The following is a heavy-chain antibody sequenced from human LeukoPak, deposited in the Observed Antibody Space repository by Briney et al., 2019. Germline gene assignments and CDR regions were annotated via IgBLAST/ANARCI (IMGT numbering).Heavy chain of an antibody. CDR3: ARGTGTYYDFWSGPDAFDI. V-gene: IGHV4-30-4*08. CDR1: GGSISSGDYY. Sequence: SETLSLTCTVSGGSISSGDYYWSWIRQPPGKGLEWIGYIYYSGSTYYNPSLKSRVTISVDTSKNQFSLKLSSVTAADTAVYYCARGTGTYYDFWSGPDAFDIWGQGTMVTVSS. CDR2: IYYSGST. J-gene: IGHJ3*02. D-gene: IGHD3-3*01.